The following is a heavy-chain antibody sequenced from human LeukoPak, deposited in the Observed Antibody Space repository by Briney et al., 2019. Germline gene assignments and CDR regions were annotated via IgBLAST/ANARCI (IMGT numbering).Heavy chain of an antibody. CDR3: ARDVTVAYYYYYYMDV. CDR1: GYTFTGYY. D-gene: IGHD2-21*02. CDR2: INPNSGGT. J-gene: IGHJ6*03. V-gene: IGHV1-2*02. Sequence: ASVKVSCKASGYTFTGYYMHWVRQAPGQGLEWMGWINPNSGGTNYAQKFQGRVTMTRDTSISTAYMELSRLRSDDTAVYYCARDVTVAYYYYYYMDVWGKGTTVTVSS.